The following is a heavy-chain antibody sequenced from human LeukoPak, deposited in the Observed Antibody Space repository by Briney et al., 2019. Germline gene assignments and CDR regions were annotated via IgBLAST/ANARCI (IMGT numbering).Heavy chain of an antibody. J-gene: IGHJ4*02. Sequence: SETLSLTCTVSGGSISSYYWSWIRQPPGKGLEWIGYIYYSGSTNYNPSLKSRVTISVDTSKNQFSLKLSSVTAADTAVYYCARHAGYSSGWSGDCFDYWGQGTLVTVSS. CDR2: IYYSGST. CDR1: GGSISSYY. V-gene: IGHV4-59*08. CDR3: ARHAGYSSGWSGDCFDY. D-gene: IGHD6-19*01.